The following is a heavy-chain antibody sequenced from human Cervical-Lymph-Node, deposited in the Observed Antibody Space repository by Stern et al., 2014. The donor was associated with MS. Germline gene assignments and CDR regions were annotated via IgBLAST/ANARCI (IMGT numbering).Heavy chain of an antibody. CDR1: GGSISSYY. CDR3: AGSGTYYPDY. Sequence: VQLVESGPGLVKPSETLSLTCSVSGGSISSYYWNWIRQPPGKGLEWIANVHYSGTTNYNPSLKSRVTILLDTSMKKISLKMTSGTAADTAVYYCAGSGTYYPDYWGQGILVTVSS. V-gene: IGHV4-59*08. D-gene: IGHD3-3*01. J-gene: IGHJ4*02. CDR2: VHYSGTT.